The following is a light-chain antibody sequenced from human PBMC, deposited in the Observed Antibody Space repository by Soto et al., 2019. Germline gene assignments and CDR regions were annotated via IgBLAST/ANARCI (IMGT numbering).Light chain of an antibody. V-gene: IGLV2-8*01. CDR1: SSDVGGYNY. J-gene: IGLJ1*01. Sequence: QSVLTQPASVSGSPGQSITISCTGTSSDVGGYNYVSWYQQHPGKAPKLMIYEVTKRPSGVPDRFSGSKSGNTASLTVSGLQAEDEADYYCSSHAGSNTDYVFGTGTKVTVL. CDR2: EVT. CDR3: SSHAGSNTDYV.